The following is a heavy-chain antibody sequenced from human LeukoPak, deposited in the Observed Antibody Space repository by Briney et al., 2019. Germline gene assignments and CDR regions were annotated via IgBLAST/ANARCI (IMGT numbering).Heavy chain of an antibody. CDR2: ISSSGSTI. CDR3: ARDDYRGVTNFDP. CDR1: GFTFSDYY. J-gene: IGHJ5*02. D-gene: IGHD3-10*01. V-gene: IGHV3-11*01. Sequence: GGSLRLSCAASGFTFSDYYMSWIRQAPGKGLEWVSYISSSGSTIYYADSVKGRFTISRDNAKNSLYLQMNSLRAEDTAVYYCARDDYRGVTNFDPWGQGTLVTVSS.